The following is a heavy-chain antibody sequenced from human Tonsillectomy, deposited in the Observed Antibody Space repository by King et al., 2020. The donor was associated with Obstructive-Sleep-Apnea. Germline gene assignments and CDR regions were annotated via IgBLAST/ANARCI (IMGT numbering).Heavy chain of an antibody. D-gene: IGHD3-22*01. Sequence: VQLQESGPGLVKTSETLSLTCTVSGYSISSGYFWGWIRQPPGRGLEWIGSIYHSWRTYYNPSLKSLVTISVDTSKNQFFLKLSSVTAADTAVFYCATTYYDSSGNSFSFDYWGQGTLVTVSS. CDR1: GYSISSGYF. CDR3: ATTYYDSSGNSFSFDY. V-gene: IGHV4-38-2*02. J-gene: IGHJ4*02. CDR2: IYHSWRT.